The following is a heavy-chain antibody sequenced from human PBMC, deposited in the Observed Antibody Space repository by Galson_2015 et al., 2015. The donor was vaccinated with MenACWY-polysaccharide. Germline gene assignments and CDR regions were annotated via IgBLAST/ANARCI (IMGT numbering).Heavy chain of an antibody. CDR3: ARGFYDILTRYPKNFDY. D-gene: IGHD3-9*01. CDR1: GASISNNDNY. J-gene: IGHJ4*02. CDR2: IHFIGRT. Sequence: TLSLTCTVSGASISNNDNYWSWIRRPPGKGLEWIGYIHFIGRTFFNPSLKSRLTISVDTSKNQFSLKLTSVTAADTAIYYCARGFYDILTRYPKNFDYWGQGTLVTVSS. V-gene: IGHV4-30-4*08.